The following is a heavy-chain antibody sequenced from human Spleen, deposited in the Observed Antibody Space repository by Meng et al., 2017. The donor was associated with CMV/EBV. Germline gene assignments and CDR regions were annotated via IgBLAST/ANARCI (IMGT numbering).Heavy chain of an antibody. CDR3: AGEGLDCSANKCATKGADV. CDR2: IIPFLGIP. V-gene: IGHV1-69*10. D-gene: IGHD4/OR15-4a*01. CDR1: GDTFSNYA. Sequence: SVKVSCKASGDTFSNYAINWVRQAPGQRPEWMGGIIPFLGIPNYAQKFQGRVTLTADKSTDTAYMELTSLRSEDTAIYYCAGEGLDCSANKCATKGADVWGQGTTVTSP. J-gene: IGHJ6*02.